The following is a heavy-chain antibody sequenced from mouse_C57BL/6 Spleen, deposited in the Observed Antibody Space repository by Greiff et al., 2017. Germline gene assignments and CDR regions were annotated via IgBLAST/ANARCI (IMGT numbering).Heavy chain of an antibody. CDR3: ARSDLLLPSMDY. CDR1: GYSFTSYY. V-gene: IGHV1-66*01. J-gene: IGHJ4*01. CDR2: IYPGSGNT. Sequence: VQLVESGPELVKPGASVKISCKASGYSFTSYYIHWVKQRPGQGLEWIGWIYPGSGNTKYNEKFKGKATLTADTSSSTAYMQLSSLTSEDSAVYYCARSDLLLPSMDYWGQGTSVTVSS. D-gene: IGHD1-1*01.